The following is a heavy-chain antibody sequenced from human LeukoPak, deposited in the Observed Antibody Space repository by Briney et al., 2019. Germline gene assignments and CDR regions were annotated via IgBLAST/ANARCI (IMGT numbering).Heavy chain of an antibody. D-gene: IGHD3-3*02. V-gene: IGHV1-69*05. CDR1: GGTFSSYA. CDR3: ARDPPISGQPWFDP. Sequence: SVKVSCKASGGTFSSYAISWVRQAPGQGLEWMGGIIPIFGTANYAQKFQGGVTITTDESTSTAYMELSSLRSEDTAVYYCARDPPISGQPWFDPWGQGTLVTVSS. J-gene: IGHJ5*02. CDR2: IIPIFGTA.